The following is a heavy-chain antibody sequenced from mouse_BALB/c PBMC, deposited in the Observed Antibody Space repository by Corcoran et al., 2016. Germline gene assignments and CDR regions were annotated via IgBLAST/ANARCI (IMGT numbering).Heavy chain of an antibody. CDR3: ARDYGSSYGWFAY. J-gene: IGHJ3*01. CDR1: GYTFTNYG. V-gene: IGHV9-1*02. Sequence: QIQLVQSGPELKKPGETVKISCKASGYTFTNYGMNWVKQAPGKGLKWMGWINTNTGEPTYADDFKGRFAFSLEISATTAYLQINNLKNEDMATYFWARDYGSSYGWFAYWGQGTLVTVSA. CDR2: INTNTGEP. D-gene: IGHD1-1*01.